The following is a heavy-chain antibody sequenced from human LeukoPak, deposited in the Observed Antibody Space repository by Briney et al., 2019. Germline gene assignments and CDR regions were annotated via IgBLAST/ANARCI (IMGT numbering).Heavy chain of an antibody. V-gene: IGHV3-11*04. J-gene: IGHJ4*02. CDR2: ITTSATTI. CDR1: GFTFSGYY. D-gene: IGHD3-16*01. CDR3: GQRGGLDY. Sequence: GGSLRLSCAVSGFTFSGYYMSWIRQAPGKGLEWTSYITTSATTIYYADSVKGRFTISRDNSKNTLSLQMNSLRAEDTAVYYYGQRGGLDYWGQGTLVTVSS.